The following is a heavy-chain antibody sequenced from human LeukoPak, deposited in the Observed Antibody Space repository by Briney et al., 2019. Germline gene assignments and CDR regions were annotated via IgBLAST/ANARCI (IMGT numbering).Heavy chain of an antibody. CDR2: ITTDGITT. Sequence: PGESLRLSCAASGFTFSNYWMHWVRQAPGKGLVWVSRITTDGITTTYADSVKGRFTISRDNSKNTLNLQMNSLRAEDTAVYYCAKSTWGGGYGSGSYLPLDYWGQGTLVTVSS. V-gene: IGHV3-74*01. D-gene: IGHD3-10*01. CDR1: GFTFSNYW. CDR3: AKSTWGGGYGSGSYLPLDY. J-gene: IGHJ4*02.